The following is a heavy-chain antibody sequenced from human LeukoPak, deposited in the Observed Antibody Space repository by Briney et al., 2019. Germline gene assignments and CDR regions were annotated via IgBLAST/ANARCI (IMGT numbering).Heavy chain of an antibody. Sequence: SETLSLTCTVSGGSISGYYWSWIRQPPGKGLEWIGYIYYSGSTNYNPSLKSRVTISVDTSKNQFSLKLSSVTAADTAVYYCARHSSGWYSDYWGQGTLVTVSS. J-gene: IGHJ4*02. V-gene: IGHV4-59*08. D-gene: IGHD6-19*01. CDR1: GGSISGYY. CDR3: ARHSSGWYSDY. CDR2: IYYSGST.